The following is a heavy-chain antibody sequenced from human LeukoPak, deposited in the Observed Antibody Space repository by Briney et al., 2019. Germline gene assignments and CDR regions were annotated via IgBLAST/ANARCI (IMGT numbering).Heavy chain of an antibody. CDR2: ISSSSSYI. V-gene: IGHV3-21*01. CDR3: ARDGYSRGSYHWYYYYMDV. CDR1: GFTFSSYS. D-gene: IGHD1-26*01. Sequence: GGSLRLSCAASGFTFSSYSMNWVRQAPGKGLEWVSSISSSSSYIYYADSVKGRFTISRDNAKNSLYLQMNSLRAEDTAVYYCARDGYSRGSYHWYYYYMDVWGKGTTVTVSS. J-gene: IGHJ6*03.